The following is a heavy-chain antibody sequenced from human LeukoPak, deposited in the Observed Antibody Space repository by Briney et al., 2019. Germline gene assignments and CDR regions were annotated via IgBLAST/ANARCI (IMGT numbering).Heavy chain of an antibody. CDR3: ASAYCGGDCYWYYYYGMDV. J-gene: IGHJ6*02. Sequence: SETLSLTCTVSGGSISSYYWSWIRQPPGKGLEWIGYIYYSGSTNYNTSLKSRVTISVDTSKNQFSLKLSSVTAADTAVYYCASAYCGGDCYWYYYYGMDVWGQGTTVTVSS. CDR1: GGSISSYY. CDR2: IYYSGST. D-gene: IGHD2-21*02. V-gene: IGHV4-59*08.